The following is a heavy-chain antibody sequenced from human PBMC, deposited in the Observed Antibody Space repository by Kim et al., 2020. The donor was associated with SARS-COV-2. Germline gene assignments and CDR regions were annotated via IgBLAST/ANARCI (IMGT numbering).Heavy chain of an antibody. Sequence: SETLSLTCTVSGGSISSSSYYWGWIRQPPGKGLEWIGSIYYSGSTYYNPSLKSRVTISVDTSKNQFSLKLSSVTAADTAVYYCARGPRGIQLWYTGYFD. D-gene: IGHD5-18*01. CDR1: GGSISSSSYY. V-gene: IGHV4-39*01. J-gene: IGHJ4*01. CDR2: IYYSGST. CDR3: ARGPRGIQLWYTGYFD.